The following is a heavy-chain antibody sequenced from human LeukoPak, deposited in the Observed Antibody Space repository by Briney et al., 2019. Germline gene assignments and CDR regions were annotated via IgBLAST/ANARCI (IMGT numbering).Heavy chain of an antibody. CDR3: ARQQRGYTYGFDY. J-gene: IGHJ4*02. D-gene: IGHD5-18*01. Sequence: PWGTLSLTCAVSGGSISDYYWNWIRQPPGKGLEWMGDIYYSGSTKYNPSLKRRVTISVDTSKNQFSLKLSSVTAADTAVYYCARQQRGYTYGFDYWGQGTLVTVSS. CDR2: IYYSGST. V-gene: IGHV4-59*01. CDR1: GGSISDYY.